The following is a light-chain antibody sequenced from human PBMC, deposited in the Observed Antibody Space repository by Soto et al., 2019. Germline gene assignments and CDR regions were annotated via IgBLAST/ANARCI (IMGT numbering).Light chain of an antibody. CDR2: GAS. Sequence: EIVLTQSPGTLSLSPGERATLSCRASQSVSSSYLAGYQQKSGQAPRLLIYGASSRATGIPDRFSGSGSGTDFTLTISRLEPEDFALYYCQQYGSSPQTFGQGTKVEIK. CDR1: QSVSSSY. V-gene: IGKV3-20*01. J-gene: IGKJ1*01. CDR3: QQYGSSPQT.